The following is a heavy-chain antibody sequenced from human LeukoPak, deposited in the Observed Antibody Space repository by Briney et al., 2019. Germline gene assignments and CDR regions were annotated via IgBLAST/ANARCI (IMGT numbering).Heavy chain of an antibody. V-gene: IGHV3-30*19. Sequence: GGSLGLSCAASGFTFSSYGMHWVRQAPGKGLEWVAVISYDGSNKYYADSVKGRFTISRDNSKNTLYLQMNSLRAEDTAVYYCAREGSGSYQGAFDIWGQGTMVTVSS. J-gene: IGHJ3*02. CDR3: AREGSGSYQGAFDI. CDR2: ISYDGSNK. D-gene: IGHD1-26*01. CDR1: GFTFSSYG.